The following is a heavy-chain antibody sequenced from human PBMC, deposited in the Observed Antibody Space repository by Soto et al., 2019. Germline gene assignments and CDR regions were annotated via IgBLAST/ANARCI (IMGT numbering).Heavy chain of an antibody. CDR2: TYGSGNS. V-gene: IGHV3-66*01. J-gene: IGHJ4*02. CDR1: GFSVSNNY. D-gene: IGHD1-20*01. Sequence: GGSLRLSCAASGFSVSNNYIIWVRQAPGKGLEWVSVTYGSGNSNYADSVTGRFTISRDNVKNTVYLQMNNVRAEDTALYYCGGGYNCYWCLDYWGQGTLVTVSS. CDR3: GGGYNCYWCLDY.